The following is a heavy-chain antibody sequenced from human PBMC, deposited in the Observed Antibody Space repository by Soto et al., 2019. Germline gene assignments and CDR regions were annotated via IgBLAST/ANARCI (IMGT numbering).Heavy chain of an antibody. D-gene: IGHD6-19*01. CDR3: ARTGGIAVAGTP. Sequence: ASVKVSCKVSGYTLTELSMHSGRQAPGKGLEWMGGFDADDGETNYAQKLQGRVTMTTDTSTSTAYMELRSLRSDDTAVYYCARTGGIAVAGTPWGQGTLVTVSS. V-gene: IGHV1-24*01. CDR1: GYTLTELS. CDR2: FDADDGET. J-gene: IGHJ5*02.